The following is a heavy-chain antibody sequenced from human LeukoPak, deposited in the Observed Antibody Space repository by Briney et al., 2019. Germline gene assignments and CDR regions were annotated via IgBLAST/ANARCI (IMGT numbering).Heavy chain of an antibody. Sequence: SETLSLTCAVYGGSFSGYYWSWIRQPPGKGLEWIGSIYHSGSTYYNPSLKSRVTISVDTSKNQFSLKLSSVTAADTAVYYCASRKNTLTGIDYWGQGTLVTVSS. CDR1: GGSFSGYY. CDR2: IYHSGST. D-gene: IGHD3-9*01. J-gene: IGHJ4*02. V-gene: IGHV4-34*01. CDR3: ASRKNTLTGIDY.